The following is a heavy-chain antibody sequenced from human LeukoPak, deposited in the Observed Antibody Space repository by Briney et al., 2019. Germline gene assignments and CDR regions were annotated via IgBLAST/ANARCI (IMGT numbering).Heavy chain of an antibody. CDR1: GRSISSNC. J-gene: IGHJ4*02. V-gene: IGHV4-59*08. CDR3: ARHKSSGSYPLDY. Sequence: AETLSLTCTVSGRSISSNCSGWIRQPPGKGLEWLGYIYYSGSTNYHPSLKSRVTISVGTSKNQFSLKLSSVTAADTAVYYCARHKSSGSYPLDYWGQGILVTVSS. CDR2: IYYSGST. D-gene: IGHD3-22*01.